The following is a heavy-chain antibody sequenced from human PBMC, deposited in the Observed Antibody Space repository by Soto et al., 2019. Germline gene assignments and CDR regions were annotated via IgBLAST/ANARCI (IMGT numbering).Heavy chain of an antibody. D-gene: IGHD4-17*01. CDR3: VKGKHYGEYGGVDY. J-gene: IGHJ4*02. CDR1: GFTFSSYA. Sequence: CGSLRLSCSASGFTFSSYAMHWVRQAPGKGLEYVSAISSNGGSTYYSDSVKGRLTISRDNPTNTLYLQMRSLRAEDTAVYYCVKGKHYGEYGGVDYWGQGPLVTVSS. V-gene: IGHV3-64D*06. CDR2: ISSNGGST.